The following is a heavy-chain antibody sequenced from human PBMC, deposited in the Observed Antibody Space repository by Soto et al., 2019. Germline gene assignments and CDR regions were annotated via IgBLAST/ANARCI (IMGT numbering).Heavy chain of an antibody. D-gene: IGHD3-3*01. Sequence: QVQLVQSGAEVKKPGASVKVSCKASGYTFTGYFMHWVRQAPGQGLEWMGWTNSNSGATKNAQKFQGRVTLSRDTSISTAYIELSGLRADDTAVYYCARGGGTILAPLPWGQGTLVTVSS. CDR1: GYTFTGYF. CDR3: ARGGGTILAPLP. J-gene: IGHJ5*02. CDR2: TNSNSGAT. V-gene: IGHV1-2*02.